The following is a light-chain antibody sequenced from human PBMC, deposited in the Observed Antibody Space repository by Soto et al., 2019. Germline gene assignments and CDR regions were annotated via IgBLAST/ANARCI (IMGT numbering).Light chain of an antibody. CDR1: TSNIGASYD. Sequence: QSVLTQPPSVSGAPGQTVTISCTGSTSNIGASYDVHWYQQLPGSAPNLLIYRDTHRPSGIPNRFSGSRSGTSASLAIFGLKPGAEADHYCQSYEHIMNGYVFGNGTKVTV. J-gene: IGLJ1*01. CDR2: RDT. CDR3: QSYEHIMNGYV. V-gene: IGLV1-40*01.